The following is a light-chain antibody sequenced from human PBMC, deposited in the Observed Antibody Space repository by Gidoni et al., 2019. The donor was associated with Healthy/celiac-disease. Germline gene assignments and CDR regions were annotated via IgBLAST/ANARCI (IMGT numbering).Light chain of an antibody. V-gene: IGLV3-1*01. CDR3: QAWDSSTVV. CDR1: KLGEKY. Sequence: SYELTQPPSLSVSPGQTASITCSGDKLGEKYACWYQQKPGQFPVLVIYQDSKRPSTIPERFSGSNSGNTATLTISGTQAMDEADYYCQAWDSSTVVFGGGTKLTVL. J-gene: IGLJ2*01. CDR2: QDS.